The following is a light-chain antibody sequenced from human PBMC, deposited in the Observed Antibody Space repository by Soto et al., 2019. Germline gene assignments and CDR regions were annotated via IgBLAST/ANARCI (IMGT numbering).Light chain of an antibody. Sequence: IQMSQSPSTLSASVGDRVTITCRASQSISTWLAWYQQKPGKAPKRLIYKASGLESGVPSRFSGSGSGTEFTLTISSLQPDDFATYYCQHYNSYSEAFGQGTKVDIK. CDR1: QSISTW. V-gene: IGKV1-5*03. CDR3: QHYNSYSEA. J-gene: IGKJ1*01. CDR2: KAS.